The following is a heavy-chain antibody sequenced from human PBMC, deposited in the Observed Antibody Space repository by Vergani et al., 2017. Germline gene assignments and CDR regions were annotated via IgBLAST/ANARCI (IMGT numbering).Heavy chain of an antibody. J-gene: IGHJ4*02. Sequence: EVQLVESGGGLVQPGGSLRLSCAASGFTFSSYEMNWVRQAPGKGLEWVSYISSSGSTIYYADSVKGRFTISRDNAKNSLYLQMNSLRAEDTAVYYCAGGSSGWYSGGGGLDYWGQGTLVTVSS. V-gene: IGHV3-48*03. D-gene: IGHD6-19*01. CDR3: AGGSSGWYSGGGGLDY. CDR1: GFTFSSYE. CDR2: ISSSGSTI.